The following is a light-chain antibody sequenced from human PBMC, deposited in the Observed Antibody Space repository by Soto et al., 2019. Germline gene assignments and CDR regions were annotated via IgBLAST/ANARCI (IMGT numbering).Light chain of an antibody. CDR3: QQYGSSPRIT. CDR1: QSVSSSY. Sequence: IGLPQSPGTLSLSPGERATLSCRASQSVSSSYLAWYQQKPGQAPRLLIYGASSRATGIPDRFSGSGSGTDFTLTISRLEPEDFAVYYCQQYGSSPRITFGQGTRLEIK. J-gene: IGKJ5*01. CDR2: GAS. V-gene: IGKV3-20*01.